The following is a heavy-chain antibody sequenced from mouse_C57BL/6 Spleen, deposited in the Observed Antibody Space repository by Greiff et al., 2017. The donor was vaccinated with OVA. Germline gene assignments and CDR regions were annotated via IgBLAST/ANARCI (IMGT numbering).Heavy chain of an antibody. V-gene: IGHV5-17*01. Sequence: EVKLMESGGGLVKPGGSLKLSCAASGFTFSDYGLHWVRQAPEHGLEWVAYISSGSSTIYYADTVKGRSTISRDNAKNTLSLQMTSLRSEDTAMYYCARDTTVVAYYFDDWGKGTTLTVSS. CDR2: ISSGSSTI. CDR1: GFTFSDYG. CDR3: ARDTTVVAYYFDD. J-gene: IGHJ2*01. D-gene: IGHD1-1*01.